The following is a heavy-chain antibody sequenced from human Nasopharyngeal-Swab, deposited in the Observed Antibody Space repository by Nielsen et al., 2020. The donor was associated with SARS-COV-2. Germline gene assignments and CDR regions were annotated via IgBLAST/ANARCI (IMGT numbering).Heavy chain of an antibody. D-gene: IGHD4-17*01. J-gene: IGHJ4*02. Sequence: WIRQPPGKALEWLALIYWYDDKRYSPSLKSRLTITKDTSKNQVVLTMTNMDPVDTATHYCARMTTVTIIDYWGQGTLVTVSS. V-gene: IGHV2-5*01. CDR2: IYWYDDK. CDR3: ARMTTVTIIDY.